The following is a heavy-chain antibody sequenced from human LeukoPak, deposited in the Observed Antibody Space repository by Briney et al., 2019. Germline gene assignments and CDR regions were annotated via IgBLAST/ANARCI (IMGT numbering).Heavy chain of an antibody. D-gene: IGHD2/OR15-2a*01. Sequence: SVKVSCKASGGTFSSYAISWVRQAPGQGLEWMGGIIPIFGTANYAQKFQGRVTITTDESTSTAYMELSSLRSEDTAVYYCARLSTGGAYYYYYMDVWGKGTTVTVSS. CDR1: GGTFSSYA. CDR2: IIPIFGTA. J-gene: IGHJ6*03. V-gene: IGHV1-69*05. CDR3: ARLSTGGAYYYYYMDV.